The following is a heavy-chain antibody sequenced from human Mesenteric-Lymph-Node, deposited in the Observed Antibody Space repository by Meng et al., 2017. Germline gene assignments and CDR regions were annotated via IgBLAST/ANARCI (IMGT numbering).Heavy chain of an antibody. CDR1: GFTFSTYA. J-gene: IGHJ4*02. V-gene: IGHV3-30*04. CDR2: ISYDGSNK. CDR3: ARLAVGLPGGRLSETADY. D-gene: IGHD2-21*02. Sequence: GESLKISCAASGFTFSTYAMHWVRQAPGKGLDWVAAISYDGSNKHYADSVKGRFTLSRDNSKNTLSLQMNSLRAEDTAVYYCARLAVGLPGGRLSETADYWGQGTLVTVSS.